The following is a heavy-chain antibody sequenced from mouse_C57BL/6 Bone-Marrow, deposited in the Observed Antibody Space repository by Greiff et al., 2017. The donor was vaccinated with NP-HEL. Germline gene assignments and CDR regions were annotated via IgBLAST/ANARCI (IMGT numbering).Heavy chain of an antibody. CDR3: TREGTTPYYYAMDC. J-gene: IGHJ4*01. D-gene: IGHD1-1*01. V-gene: IGHV5-9-1*02. Sequence: EVQVVESGEGLVKPGGSLKLSCAASGFTFSSYSMSWVRQTPEKRLEWVAYISSGGDYIYYADTVKGRFTISRDNTRNTLYLQMSSLKSEDTARYYCTREGTTPYYYAMDCWGTGTSVTVAS. CDR1: GFTFSSYS. CDR2: ISSGGDYI.